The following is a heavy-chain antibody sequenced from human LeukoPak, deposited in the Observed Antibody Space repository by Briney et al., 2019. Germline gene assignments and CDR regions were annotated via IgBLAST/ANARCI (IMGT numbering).Heavy chain of an antibody. CDR2: IRSKAYGGTT. CDR1: GFTFGDYA. V-gene: IGHV3-49*03. D-gene: IGHD2-2*01. CDR3: AREGVYCSSTSCYDY. J-gene: IGHJ4*02. Sequence: PGGSLRLSCTASGFTFGDYAMSWFRQAPGKGLEWVGFIRSKAYGGTTEYAASVKGRFTISRDNAKNSLYLQMNSLRAEDTAVYYCAREGVYCSSTSCYDYWGQGTLVTVSS.